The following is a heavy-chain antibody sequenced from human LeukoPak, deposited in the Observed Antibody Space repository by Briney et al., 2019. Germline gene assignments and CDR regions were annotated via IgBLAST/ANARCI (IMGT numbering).Heavy chain of an antibody. D-gene: IGHD1-7*01. CDR1: GYTFTSYD. V-gene: IGHV1-8*01. J-gene: IGHJ4*02. CDR2: MNPNSGNT. Sequence: ASVKVSCKASGYTFTSYDINWVRQATGQGLEWMGWMNPNSGNTGYAQKFQGRVTMTRNTSISTAYMELSSLRSEDTAVYYCARDRYGITGTTENTFDYWGQGTLVTVSS. CDR3: ARDRYGITGTTENTFDY.